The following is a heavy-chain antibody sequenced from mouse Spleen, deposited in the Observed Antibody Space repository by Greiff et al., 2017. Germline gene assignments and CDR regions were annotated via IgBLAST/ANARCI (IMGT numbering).Heavy chain of an antibody. CDR2: INPSSGYT. CDR1: GYTFTSYW. J-gene: IGHJ1*01. Sequence: QVQLKESGAELVKPGASVKLSCKASGYTFTSYWMHWVKQRPGQGLEWIGYINPSSGYTKYNQKFKDKATLTADKSSSTAYMQLSSLTYEDSAVYYCARWLLHWYFDVWGAGTTVTVSS. CDR3: ARWLLHWYFDV. V-gene: IGHV1-7*01. D-gene: IGHD2-3*01.